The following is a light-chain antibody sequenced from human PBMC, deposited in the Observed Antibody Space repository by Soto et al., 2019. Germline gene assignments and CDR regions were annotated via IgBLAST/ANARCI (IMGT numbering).Light chain of an antibody. CDR3: QSYDRSLSGFWV. CDR1: SSNIGAGYN. CDR2: GNS. V-gene: IGLV1-40*01. Sequence: QSVLTQPPSVSGAPGQRVTISCTGSSSNIGAGYNVHWYQQLPGTAPKLLIYGNSNRPSGVPDRFSGSKSGTSASLAITGLQDVDEADYYCQSYDRSLSGFWVFGGGAKLTV. J-gene: IGLJ3*02.